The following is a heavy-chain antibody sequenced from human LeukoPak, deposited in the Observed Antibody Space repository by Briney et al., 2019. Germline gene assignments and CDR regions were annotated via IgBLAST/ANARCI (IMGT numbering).Heavy chain of an antibody. V-gene: IGHV3-11*01. CDR2: ISSRRSTI. J-gene: IGHJ4*02. CDR1: AFMFSDYY. Sequence: GGSQTPSYPPDAFMFSDYYMRCIRQAAGEGLEWLTYISSRRSTIYYADSVTGRFTISRDNAKHSLYLQMNRLRAKRPAVSYCTRLVSYWDYWGQGTLVTVPS. D-gene: IGHD6-13*01. CDR3: TRLVSYWDY.